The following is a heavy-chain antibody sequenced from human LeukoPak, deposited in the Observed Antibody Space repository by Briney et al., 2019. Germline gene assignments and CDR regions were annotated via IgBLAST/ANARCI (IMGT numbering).Heavy chain of an antibody. CDR1: GGSVSSGSYY. V-gene: IGHV4-61*01. CDR3: ATWLTATGFDY. J-gene: IGHJ4*02. Sequence: SETLSLTCTVPGGSVSSGSYYWSWIRQPPGKGLEWIGYIYYSGSTNYNPSLKSRVTISVDTSKNQFSLKLSSVTAADTAVYYCATWLTATGFDYWGQGTLVTVSS. D-gene: IGHD2-21*02. CDR2: IYYSGST.